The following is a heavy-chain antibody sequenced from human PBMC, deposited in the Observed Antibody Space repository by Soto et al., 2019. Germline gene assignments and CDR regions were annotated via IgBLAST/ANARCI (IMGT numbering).Heavy chain of an antibody. CDR3: AKGEYYYGSGSPYYGMDV. J-gene: IGHJ6*02. CDR2: ISYDGSNK. CDR1: GFTFSSYG. V-gene: IGHV3-30*18. Sequence: PGGSLRLSCAASGFTFSSYGMHWVRQAPGKGLEWVAVISYDGSNKYYADSVEGRFTISRDSSKNTLYLEMNSLRPEDTAVYYCAKGEYYYGSGSPYYGMDVWGQGTTVTVSS. D-gene: IGHD3-10*01.